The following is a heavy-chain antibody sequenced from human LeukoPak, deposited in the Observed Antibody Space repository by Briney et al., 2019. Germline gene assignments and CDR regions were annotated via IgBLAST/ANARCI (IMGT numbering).Heavy chain of an antibody. CDR1: GGSINSGGYY. D-gene: IGHD5-18*01. Sequence: SETLSLTRTVSGGSINSGGYYWSWIRQHPGKGLEWIGYIYYSGSTYYNPSLKSRVTISVDTSKNQFSLKLSSVTAADTAVYYCARDAYGYGHTLGQGTLVTVSS. J-gene: IGHJ5*02. V-gene: IGHV4-31*03. CDR2: IYYSGST. CDR3: ARDAYGYGHT.